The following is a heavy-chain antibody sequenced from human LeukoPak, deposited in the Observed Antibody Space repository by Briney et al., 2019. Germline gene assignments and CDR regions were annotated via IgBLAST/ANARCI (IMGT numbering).Heavy chain of an antibody. CDR1: GFTFSSYG. D-gene: IGHD3-22*01. V-gene: IGHV3-30*02. J-gene: IGHJ4*02. CDR2: IRYDGSNK. Sequence: PGGSLRLSCAASGFTFSSYGMHWVRQAPGKGLEWVAFIRYDGSNKYYADSVKGRFTVSRDNAKNSLYLQMNSLRAEDTAVYYCAREGGGGFYNTSGYYYSYYFDYWGQGTLVTVSS. CDR3: AREGGGGFYNTSGYYYSYYFDY.